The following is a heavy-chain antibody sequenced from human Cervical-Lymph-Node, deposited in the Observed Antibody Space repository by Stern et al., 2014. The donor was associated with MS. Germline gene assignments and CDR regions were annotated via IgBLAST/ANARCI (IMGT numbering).Heavy chain of an antibody. CDR1: GASVSSNDW. CDR2: IYHSGTT. D-gene: IGHD1-26*01. V-gene: IGHV4-4*02. J-gene: IGHJ4*02. CDR3: ARTLATTWGAVDS. Sequence: QVQLQESGPGLVEPSGTLSLTCGVSGASVSSNDWWSWVRQPPGKGLEWIGEIYHSGTTNYNPSLKSRVTILLDKSNNQFSLRLNSVTAADTAVYYCARTLATTWGAVDSWGQGTLVTVSS.